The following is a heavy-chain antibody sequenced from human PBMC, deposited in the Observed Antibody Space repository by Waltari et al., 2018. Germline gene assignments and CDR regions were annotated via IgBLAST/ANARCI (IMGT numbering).Heavy chain of an antibody. V-gene: IGHV1-24*01. CDR1: GYTLTELS. CDR2: LDPEDGET. Sequence: QVQLVQSGAEVKKPGASVKVSCKVSGYTLTELSMHWVRQAPGKGLEWMGGLDPEDGETIYAQKFQGRVTMTEDTSTDTAYMELSSLRSEDTAVYYCATDTVQLERLVDAFDIWGQGTMVTVSS. J-gene: IGHJ3*02. CDR3: ATDTVQLERLVDAFDI. D-gene: IGHD1-1*01.